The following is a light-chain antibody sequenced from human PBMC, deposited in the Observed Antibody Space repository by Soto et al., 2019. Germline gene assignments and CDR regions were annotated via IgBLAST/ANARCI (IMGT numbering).Light chain of an antibody. J-gene: IGKJ1*01. Sequence: EIVMTQSPATLSVSPGERATLSCRASQSVSSNLAWYQQKPGQAPRLLIYGASTRATGIPARFSGSGSGTKFTLTISSLQSEDSAVYYCQQYNNAGTFGQGTKVEIK. CDR3: QQYNNAGT. CDR1: QSVSSN. CDR2: GAS. V-gene: IGKV3-15*01.